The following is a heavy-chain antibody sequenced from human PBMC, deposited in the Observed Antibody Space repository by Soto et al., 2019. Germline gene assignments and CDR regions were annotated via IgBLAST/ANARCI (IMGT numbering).Heavy chain of an antibody. Sequence: PGGSLRLSCAASGFTFSNYAMTWVRQAPGKGLECVSSISGSSSSTYYADSVKGRFTISRDNAKNTLYLQMNSLRAEDTAVYYCARGDRGAFDLWGQGTMVTVSS. CDR2: ISGSSSST. CDR3: ARGDRGAFDL. J-gene: IGHJ3*01. D-gene: IGHD2-21*02. CDR1: GFTFSNYA. V-gene: IGHV3-23*01.